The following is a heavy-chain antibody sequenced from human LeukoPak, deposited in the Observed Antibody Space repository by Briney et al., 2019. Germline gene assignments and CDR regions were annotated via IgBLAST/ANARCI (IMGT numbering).Heavy chain of an antibody. CDR3: ARQGYSYARGYYYYMDV. Sequence: KTSETLSLTCAVYGGSFSGYYWSWIRQPPGKGLEWIGEINHSGSTNYNPSLKSRVTISVDTSKNQFSLKLSSVTAADTAVYYCARQGYSYARGYYYYMDVWGKGTTVTVSS. J-gene: IGHJ6*03. CDR2: INHSGST. D-gene: IGHD5-18*01. V-gene: IGHV4-34*01. CDR1: GGSFSGYY.